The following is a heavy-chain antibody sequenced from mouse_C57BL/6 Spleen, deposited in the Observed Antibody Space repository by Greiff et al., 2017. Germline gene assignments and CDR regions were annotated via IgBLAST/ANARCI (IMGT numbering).Heavy chain of an antibody. D-gene: IGHD2-4*01. CDR1: GYTFTDYE. Sequence: LVESGAELVRPGASVTLSCKASGYTFTDYEMHWVKQTPVHGLEWIGAIDPETGGTAYNQKFKGKAILTADKSSSTAYMELRSLTSEDSAVYYCTRYYYYDGGYYYAMDYWGQGTSVTVSS. CDR3: TRYYYYDGGYYYAMDY. CDR2: IDPETGGT. J-gene: IGHJ4*01. V-gene: IGHV1-15*01.